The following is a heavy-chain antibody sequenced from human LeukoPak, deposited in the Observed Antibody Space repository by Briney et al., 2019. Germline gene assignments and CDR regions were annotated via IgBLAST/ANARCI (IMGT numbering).Heavy chain of an antibody. CDR1: GYTFTCYG. CDR3: ARLETTALNSVDY. D-gene: IGHD4-11*01. Sequence: ASVKLSCKASGYTFTCYGISWVRQAPGQGVECMGWISAYNGNTNYAQKLQGRVTMTTDTSTSTAYMELRSLRSDDTAVYYCARLETTALNSVDYWGQGTLVTVSS. J-gene: IGHJ4*02. V-gene: IGHV1-18*01. CDR2: ISAYNGNT.